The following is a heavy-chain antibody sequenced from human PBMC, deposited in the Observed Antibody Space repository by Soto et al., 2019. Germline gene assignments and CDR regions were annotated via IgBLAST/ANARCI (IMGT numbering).Heavy chain of an antibody. Sequence: PSETLSLTCSVSGGSISSHSWNWIRQPPGKGLEWIGYIYYSGSTNYNPSLKSRVTISVDTSKNQFSLKLSSVTAADTAVYYCARVLWFGELLYWGQGTLVTVSS. D-gene: IGHD3-10*01. CDR3: ARVLWFGELLY. V-gene: IGHV4-59*11. J-gene: IGHJ4*02. CDR2: IYYSGST. CDR1: GGSISSHS.